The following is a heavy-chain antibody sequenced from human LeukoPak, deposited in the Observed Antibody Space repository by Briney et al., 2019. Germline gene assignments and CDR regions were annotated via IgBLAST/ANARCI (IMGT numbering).Heavy chain of an antibody. V-gene: IGHV3-23*01. CDR2: ISSSGSST. CDR3: AKVSSGSYYGVDY. Sequence: PGGSLRLSCAASGFTFSSYAMSWVRQAPGKGLEWVSAISSSGSSTYYADSVKGRFTISRDNSKNTLYQQMNSLRAEDTAVYYCAKVSSGSYYGVDYWGQGTLVTVSS. CDR1: GFTFSSYA. J-gene: IGHJ4*02. D-gene: IGHD1-26*01.